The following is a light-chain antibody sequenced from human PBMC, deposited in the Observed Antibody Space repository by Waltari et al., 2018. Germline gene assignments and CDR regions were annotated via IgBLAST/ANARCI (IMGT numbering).Light chain of an antibody. CDR3: AAWDDSLNGLYV. J-gene: IGLJ1*01. Sequence: QSVLTQPPSASGTPGQRGTIPCSGSRSNTGTNTVNWYQQLPGTAPKPLIYTNNQRPSGVPDRFSGSKSGTSASLAISGLQSEDEADYYCAAWDDSLNGLYVFGTGTKVTVL. CDR1: RSNTGTNT. CDR2: TNN. V-gene: IGLV1-44*01.